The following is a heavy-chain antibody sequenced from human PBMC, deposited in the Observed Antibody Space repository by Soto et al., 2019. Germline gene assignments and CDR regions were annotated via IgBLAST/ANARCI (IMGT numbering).Heavy chain of an antibody. J-gene: IGHJ6*02. V-gene: IGHV3-48*02. Sequence: GGSLRLSCAASGFTFSSYSMNWVRQAPAKGLEWVSYISSSSSTIYYADSVKGRFTISRDNAKNSLYLQMNSLRDEDTAVYYCARDPYSSGWYVGYYYYGMDVWGQGTTVTVSS. CDR2: ISSSSSTI. CDR3: ARDPYSSGWYVGYYYYGMDV. D-gene: IGHD6-19*01. CDR1: GFTFSSYS.